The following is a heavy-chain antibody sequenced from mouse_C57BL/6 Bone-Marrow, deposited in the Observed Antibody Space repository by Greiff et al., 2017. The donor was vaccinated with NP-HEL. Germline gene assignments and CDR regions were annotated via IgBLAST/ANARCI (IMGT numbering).Heavy chain of an antibody. J-gene: IGHJ4*01. CDR1: EYEFPSHD. Sequence: EVQGVESGGGLVQPGESLKLSCESNEYEFPSHDMSWVRKTPEKRLELVAAINSDGGSTYYPDTMERRFIISRDNTKKTLYLQMSSLRSEDTALYYGARHPTIVTLYAMDYWGQGTSVTVSS. D-gene: IGHD2-5*01. CDR3: ARHPTIVTLYAMDY. CDR2: INSDGGST. V-gene: IGHV5-2*01.